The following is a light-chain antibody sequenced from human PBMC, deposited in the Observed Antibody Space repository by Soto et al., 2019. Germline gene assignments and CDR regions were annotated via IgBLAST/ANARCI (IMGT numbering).Light chain of an antibody. CDR2: DTS. Sequence: EIVLTQSPATLSLSPGQRATLSCRASQSVTSYLAWYQQRPGQAPRLLIFDTSNRATGIPARFSGSGSGTDFTLTIDSVEPDDCAIYYCQRRNNWRPIFSVGPGTKVEIK. CDR3: QRRNNWRPIFS. CDR1: QSVTSY. V-gene: IGKV3-11*01. J-gene: IGKJ3*01.